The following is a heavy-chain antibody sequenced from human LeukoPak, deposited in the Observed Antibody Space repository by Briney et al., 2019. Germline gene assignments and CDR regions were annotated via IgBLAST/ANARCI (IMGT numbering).Heavy chain of an antibody. CDR3: ARDGGYYYDSSGYYLGY. CDR2: IYYSGST. V-gene: IGHV4-39*07. D-gene: IGHD3-22*01. CDR1: GGSISSSSYY. Sequence: PSETLSLTCTVSGGSISSSSYYWGWIRQPPGKGLEWIGSIYYSGSTYYNPSLKSRVTISVDTSKNQFSLKLSSVTAADTAVYYCARDGGYYYDSSGYYLGYWGQGTLVTVSS. J-gene: IGHJ4*02.